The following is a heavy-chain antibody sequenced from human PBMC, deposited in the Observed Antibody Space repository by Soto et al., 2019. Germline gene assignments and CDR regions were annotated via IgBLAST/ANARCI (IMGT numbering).Heavy chain of an antibody. D-gene: IGHD4-17*01. CDR1: GFTFSSYG. CDR2: ISYDGSNK. V-gene: IGHV3-30*18. J-gene: IGHJ4*02. CDR3: AKDALSYGDYGGNFDY. Sequence: VQLVESGGGVVQPGRSLRLSCAASGFTFSSYGMHWVRQAPGKGLEWVAVISYDGSNKYYADSVKGRFTISRDNSKNTLYLQMNSLRAEDTAVYYCAKDALSYGDYGGNFDYWGQGTLVTVSS.